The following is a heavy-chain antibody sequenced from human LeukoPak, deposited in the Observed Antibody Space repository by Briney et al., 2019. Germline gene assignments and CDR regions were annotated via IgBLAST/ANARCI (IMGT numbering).Heavy chain of an antibody. CDR2: INHSGGT. J-gene: IGHJ4*02. V-gene: IGHV4-34*01. Sequence: SETLSLTCAVYGGSFSGFYWSWIRQPPGKGLEWIGDINHSGGTNYIPSLKSRVTISVDTSKKQFSLKLTSVTAADTAVYYCARHRRIPAAGMRGYDYWGQGILVTVSS. CDR3: ARHRRIPAAGMRGYDY. CDR1: GGSFSGFY. D-gene: IGHD6-13*01.